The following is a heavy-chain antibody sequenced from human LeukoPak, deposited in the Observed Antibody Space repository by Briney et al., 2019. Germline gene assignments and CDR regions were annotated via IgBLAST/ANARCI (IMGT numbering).Heavy chain of an antibody. D-gene: IGHD5-12*01. CDR2: MNPNSGNT. Sequence: ASVKVSCKASGHTFTGYYMHWVRQAPGQGLEWMGWMNPNSGNTGYAQKFQGRVTITRNTSISTAYMELSSLRSEDTAVYYCARGQATIFLYYYYMDVWGKGTTVTVSS. V-gene: IGHV1-8*03. J-gene: IGHJ6*03. CDR1: GHTFTGYY. CDR3: ARGQATIFLYYYYMDV.